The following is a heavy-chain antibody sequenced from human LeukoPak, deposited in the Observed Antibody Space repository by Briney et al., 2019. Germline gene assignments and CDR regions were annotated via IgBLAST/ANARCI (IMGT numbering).Heavy chain of an antibody. D-gene: IGHD3-10*01. V-gene: IGHV4-59*01. Sequence: SETLSLTCTVSGGSISNYYWSWIRQPPGKGLEWIGYIYYSGSTTYNPSLKSRVTISVDTSKNQFSLNLSSVTAADTAVYYCARGKKDASGSYPVDYWGQGTLVTVSS. CDR2: IYYSGST. CDR3: ARGKKDASGSYPVDY. CDR1: GGSISNYY. J-gene: IGHJ4*02.